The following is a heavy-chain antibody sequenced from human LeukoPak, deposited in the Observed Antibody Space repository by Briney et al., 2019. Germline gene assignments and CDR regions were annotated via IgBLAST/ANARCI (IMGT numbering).Heavy chain of an antibody. CDR3: VRQPHDYGDPRRFDY. CDR2: IRYGGHT. CDR1: GGAISTCSFF. D-gene: IGHD4-17*01. Sequence: SETLSLTCSVSGGAISTCSFFWGWIRQPPEKGLEWIGSIRYGGHTIYNPSFESRVTISIDRSQIQFSLNLDSVTAADTAVYYGVRQPHDYGDPRRFDYWGQGALVTVPS. J-gene: IGHJ4*02. V-gene: IGHV4-39*01.